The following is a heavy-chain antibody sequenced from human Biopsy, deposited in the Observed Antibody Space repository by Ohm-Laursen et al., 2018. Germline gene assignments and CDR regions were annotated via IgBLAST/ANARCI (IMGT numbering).Heavy chain of an antibody. CDR2: IYTSGIT. Sequence: SVTLSLTCTVSGGSLSSYSWSWIRQPAGKGPEWIGQIYTSGITNYNPSLKSRVTMSVDTSKNKFSLRVSSVTAADTAVYYCARDRDRRGWFDPWGQGTLVTVSS. J-gene: IGHJ5*02. D-gene: IGHD1-14*01. V-gene: IGHV4-4*07. CDR1: GGSLSSYS. CDR3: ARDRDRRGWFDP.